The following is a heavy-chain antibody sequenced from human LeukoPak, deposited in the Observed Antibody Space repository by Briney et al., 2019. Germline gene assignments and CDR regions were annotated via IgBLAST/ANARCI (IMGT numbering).Heavy chain of an antibody. D-gene: IGHD3-3*01. CDR1: GGSISSYY. CDR2: IYYSGST. Sequence: SETLSLTCTVSGGSISSYYWSWIRQPPGKGLEWIGYIYYSGSTNYNPSLKSRVTISVDTSKNQFSLKLSSVTAADTAVYYCARRRVDNDFWSSYYYYGMDVWGQGTTVTVSS. V-gene: IGHV4-59*08. CDR3: ARRRVDNDFWSSYYYYGMDV. J-gene: IGHJ6*02.